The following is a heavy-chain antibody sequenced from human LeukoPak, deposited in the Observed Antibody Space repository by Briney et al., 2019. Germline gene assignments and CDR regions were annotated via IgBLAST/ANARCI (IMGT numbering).Heavy chain of an antibody. D-gene: IGHD6-13*01. CDR2: IYYSGST. CDR3: ARAKVVYSSSWYTSDY. V-gene: IGHV4-59*01. CDR1: GGSISSYY. Sequence: SETLSLTCTVSGGSISSYYWSWIRQPPGKGLEWIGYIYYSGSTNYNPSLKSRVTISVDTSKNQFSLKLSSVTAADTAVYYCARAKVVYSSSWYTSDYWGQGTLVTVSS. J-gene: IGHJ4*02.